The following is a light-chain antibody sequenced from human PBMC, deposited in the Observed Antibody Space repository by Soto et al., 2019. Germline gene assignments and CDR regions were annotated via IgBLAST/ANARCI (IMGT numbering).Light chain of an antibody. V-gene: IGLV2-14*01. CDR3: GSYSSTTTREV. Sequence: QSVLAQPASVSGCPGQSITISCTGASSDVGGYDFVSWYQHHPGTPPKLIIYEVTHRPSGVSHRFSGSNSASTASLTISGLQVEDEADYFCGSYSSTTTREVFGTGTKVTVL. CDR1: SSDVGGYDF. CDR2: EVT. J-gene: IGLJ1*01.